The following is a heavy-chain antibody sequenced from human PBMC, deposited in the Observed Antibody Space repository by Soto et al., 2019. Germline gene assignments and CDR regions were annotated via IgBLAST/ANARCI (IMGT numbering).Heavy chain of an antibody. CDR2: IWPGDSEI. V-gene: IGHV5-51*01. Sequence: PGESLKISCKASGYSFTNYWIGWVRQMPGKGLEWMGIIWPGDSEIRYSPSFQGQVTISADKSITTAYLQWYSLRASDTAIYYCARQIQYCSGGCCFPDEAFDIWGQGTMVTVSS. CDR1: GYSFTNYW. CDR3: ARQIQYCSGGCCFPDEAFDI. J-gene: IGHJ3*02. D-gene: IGHD2-15*01.